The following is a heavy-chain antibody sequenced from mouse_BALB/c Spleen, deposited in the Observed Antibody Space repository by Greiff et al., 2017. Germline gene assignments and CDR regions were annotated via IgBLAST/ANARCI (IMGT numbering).Heavy chain of an antibody. CDR2: IAPGSGST. CDR1: GYTFTSYW. CDR3: ARGTGSFAY. J-gene: IGHJ3*01. Sequence: DLVKPGASVKLSCKASGYTFTSYWINWIKQRPGQGLEWIGRIAPGSGSTYYNEMFKGKATLTVDTSSSTAYIQLSSLSSEDSAVYFCARGTGSFAYWGQGTLVTVSA. D-gene: IGHD4-1*01. V-gene: IGHV1S41*01.